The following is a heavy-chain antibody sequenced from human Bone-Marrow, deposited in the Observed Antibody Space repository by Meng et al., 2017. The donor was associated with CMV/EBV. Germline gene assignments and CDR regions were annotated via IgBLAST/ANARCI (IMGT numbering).Heavy chain of an antibody. CDR1: GFTFDDYA. D-gene: IGHD6-6*01. V-gene: IGHV3-9*01. Sequence: SLKISCAASGFTFDDYAMHWVRQAPGKGLEWVSGISWNSGSIGYADSVKGRFTISRDNAKNSLYLQMNSLRAEDTALYYCAKGAIEYSSSARNFDYWDQGTLVTVSS. CDR2: ISWNSGSI. CDR3: AKGAIEYSSSARNFDY. J-gene: IGHJ4*02.